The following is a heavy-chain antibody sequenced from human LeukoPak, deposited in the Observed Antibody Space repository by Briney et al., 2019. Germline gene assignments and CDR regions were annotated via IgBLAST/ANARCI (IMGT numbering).Heavy chain of an antibody. J-gene: IGHJ3*02. CDR3: AGDRVAFKYAFDI. V-gene: IGHV1-69*06. D-gene: IGHD2-15*01. Sequence: SVKVSCKASGGTFSSYSITWVRQAPGQGLEWMGGIIPIFSTANYAQKFQGRVTITADRSTSTAYMELSSLRSEDTAVYYCAGDRVAFKYAFDIWGQGTMVTVSS. CDR1: GGTFSSYS. CDR2: IIPIFSTA.